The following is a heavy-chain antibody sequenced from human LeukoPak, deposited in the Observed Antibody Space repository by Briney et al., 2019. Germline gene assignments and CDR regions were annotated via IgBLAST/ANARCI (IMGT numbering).Heavy chain of an antibody. CDR1: GGSISSGGYY. Sequence: SETLSLTCTVSGGSISSGGYYWSWIRQHPGKGLEWIGYIYYSGSTYYNPSLKSRVTISVDTSKNQFSLKLSSVTAADTAVYYCARDSWSGSPYGMDVWGQGTTVTVSS. CDR3: ARDSWSGSPYGMDV. J-gene: IGHJ6*02. CDR2: IYYSGST. V-gene: IGHV4-31*03. D-gene: IGHD1-26*01.